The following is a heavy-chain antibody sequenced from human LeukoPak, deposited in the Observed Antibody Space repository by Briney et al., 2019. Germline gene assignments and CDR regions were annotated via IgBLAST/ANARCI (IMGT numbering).Heavy chain of an antibody. CDR2: IKEDGTEE. Sequence: GGSLRLSCAASGFTFSSSWMTWVRQAPGKGLEWVAHIKEDGTEEYYVDSVKGRFTISRDNAKNSLYLQMNSLRAEDTAVYYCARGGPATTIDYWGRGTLVTVSS. CDR1: GFTFSSSW. CDR3: ARGGPATTIDY. J-gene: IGHJ4*02. D-gene: IGHD1-1*01. V-gene: IGHV3-7*05.